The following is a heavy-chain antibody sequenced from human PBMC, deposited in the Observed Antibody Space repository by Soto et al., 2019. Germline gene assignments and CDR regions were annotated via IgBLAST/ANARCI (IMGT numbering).Heavy chain of an antibody. V-gene: IGHV1-69*13. CDR2: IIPIFGTA. CDR1: GGTFSSYA. Sequence: ASVKVSCKASGGTFSSYAISWVRQAPGQGLEWMGGIIPIFGTANYAQKFQGRVTITADESTSTAYMELSSLRSEDTAVYYCARANNRVVPAALTIYGMDVSGQWTTVTVSS. CDR3: ARANNRVVPAALTIYGMDV. D-gene: IGHD2-2*01. J-gene: IGHJ6*01.